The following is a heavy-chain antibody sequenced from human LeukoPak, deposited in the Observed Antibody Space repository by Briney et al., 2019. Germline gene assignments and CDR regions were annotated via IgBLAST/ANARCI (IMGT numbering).Heavy chain of an antibody. J-gene: IGHJ6*04. CDR1: GFTFSNAW. CDR3: TTDLAMSVLLWFGGVDYYGMDV. D-gene: IGHD3-10*01. CDR2: IKSKTDGGTT. Sequence: GGSLRLSCAASGFTFSNAWMSWVRRAPGKGLEWVGRIKSKTDGGTTDYAAPVKGRFTISRDDSKNTLYLQMNSLKTEDTAVYYCTTDLAMSVLLWFGGVDYYGMDVWGKGTTVTVSS. V-gene: IGHV3-15*01.